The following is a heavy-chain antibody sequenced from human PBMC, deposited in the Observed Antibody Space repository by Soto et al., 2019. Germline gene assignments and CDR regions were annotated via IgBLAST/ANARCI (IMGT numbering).Heavy chain of an antibody. Sequence: QVQLVESGGGVVQPGRSLRLSCAASGFTFSSYGMHWVRQAPGKGLEWVAFISYDGSNKYYADSVKGRFTISRDNSKNTLYLQMNSLRAEDTAVYYCARVVPAAMYYYYGMDVWGKGTTVTVSS. CDR2: ISYDGSNK. CDR1: GFTFSSYG. CDR3: ARVVPAAMYYYYGMDV. V-gene: IGHV3-30*03. D-gene: IGHD2-2*01. J-gene: IGHJ6*04.